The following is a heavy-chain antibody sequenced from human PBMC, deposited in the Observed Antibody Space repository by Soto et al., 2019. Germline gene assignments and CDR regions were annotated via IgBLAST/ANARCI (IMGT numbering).Heavy chain of an antibody. J-gene: IGHJ4*02. CDR3: ARRDMLTGYLYFDY. D-gene: IGHD3-9*01. CDR1: GYTFTKYW. CDR2: IYPDDSDT. V-gene: IGHV5-51*01. Sequence: GESLKISCQASGYTFTKYWVGWVRQMPGKGLEWMGIIYPDDSDTRYSPSFQGHVTISADKSISTAYLQWSSLKASDSATYYCARRDMLTGYLYFDYWGQGTQVTVSS.